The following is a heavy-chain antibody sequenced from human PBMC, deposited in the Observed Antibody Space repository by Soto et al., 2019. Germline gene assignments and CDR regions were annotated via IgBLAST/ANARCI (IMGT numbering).Heavy chain of an antibody. V-gene: IGHV3-21*01. CDR2: IDSTSMHI. CDR3: ARLVGAYQHYIDY. D-gene: IGHD1-26*01. CDR1: GFTFSSNS. J-gene: IGHJ4*02. Sequence: GGSLRLSCAASGFTFSSNSMIWVRQAPGKGLEWVSYIDSTSMHIYYADSVKGRFTITRDNAKKSVYLQMTSLRAEDTAVYYCARLVGAYQHYIDYWGQGTLVIVSS.